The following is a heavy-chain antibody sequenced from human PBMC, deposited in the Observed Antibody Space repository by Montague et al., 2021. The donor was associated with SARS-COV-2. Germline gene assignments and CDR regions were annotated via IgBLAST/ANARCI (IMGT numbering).Heavy chain of an antibody. V-gene: IGHV4-31*03. D-gene: IGHD3-22*01. CDR3: ARDSGYYDSSGYSYDAFDI. J-gene: IGHJ3*02. CDR2: IYHTGST. CDR1: GGSISSGGYY. Sequence: TLSLTCTVSGGSISSGGYYWSWIRQHPGKGLEWIGYIYHTGSTYYNPSLKSRVTISKETSKNHFSLNLSSVTAADSAVYYCARDSGYYDSSGYSYDAFDIWGQGTTVTVSS.